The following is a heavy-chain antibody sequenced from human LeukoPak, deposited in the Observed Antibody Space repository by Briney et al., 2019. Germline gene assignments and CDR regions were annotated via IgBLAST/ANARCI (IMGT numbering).Heavy chain of an antibody. CDR2: ISGSGSST. J-gene: IGHJ5*02. D-gene: IGHD3-22*01. CDR1: GFTFSSYA. Sequence: GGSLRLPCAASGFTFSSYAMSWVRQAPGKGLEWVSAISGSGSSTYYADSVKGRLTISRDNSKNTLYLQMNSLRAEDTAVYYCAKETIVVVHEENWFDPWGQGTLVTVSS. CDR3: AKETIVVVHEENWFDP. V-gene: IGHV3-23*01.